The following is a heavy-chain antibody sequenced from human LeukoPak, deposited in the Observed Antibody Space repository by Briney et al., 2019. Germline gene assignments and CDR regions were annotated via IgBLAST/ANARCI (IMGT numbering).Heavy chain of an antibody. CDR2: IWYDGSNK. D-gene: IGHD1-26*01. J-gene: IGHJ4*02. V-gene: IGHV3-33*01. CDR1: GFTFSSYG. CDR3: ARDPGSGSYYNYFDY. Sequence: GGSLRLSCAASGFTFSSYGMPWVRQAPGKGLEWVAVIWYDGSNKYYADSVKGRFTISRDNSKNTLYLQMNSLRAEDTAVYYCARDPGSGSYYNYFDYWGQGTLVTVSS.